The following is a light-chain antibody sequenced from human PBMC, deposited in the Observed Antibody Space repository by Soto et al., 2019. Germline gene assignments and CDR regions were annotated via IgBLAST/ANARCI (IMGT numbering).Light chain of an antibody. CDR3: QQSPSSPIT. V-gene: IGKV3-20*01. Sequence: IVLTQSPGTLSLYPWEIATLSCRASQSISGIYLAWYQQKPGQPPRLLMYAASSRASGIPDRFSGSGSGTDFTLTISRLEPEDFAVYYCQQSPSSPITFGQGTRLEIK. J-gene: IGKJ5*01. CDR2: AAS. CDR1: QSISGIY.